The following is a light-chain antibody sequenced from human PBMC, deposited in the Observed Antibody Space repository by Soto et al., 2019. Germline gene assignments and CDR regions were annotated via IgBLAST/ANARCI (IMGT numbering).Light chain of an antibody. CDR1: HSDIGNYNY. CDR3: NSYREDHPRFYV. J-gene: IGLJ1*01. Sequence: QSALTQPASVSGSPGQSIPISCTGTHSDIGNYNYVSWYQHLPGKAPKLVIYDVGSRPSGVSSRFSGSKSGNTASLAISGLQAEDEADYYCNSYREDHPRFYVFGTGTKVTVL. CDR2: DVG. V-gene: IGLV2-14*03.